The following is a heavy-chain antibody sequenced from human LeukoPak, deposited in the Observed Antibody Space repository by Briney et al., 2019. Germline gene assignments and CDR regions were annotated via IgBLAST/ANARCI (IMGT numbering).Heavy chain of an antibody. CDR3: ARAEGVGATADY. D-gene: IGHD1-26*01. CDR2: MNPNSGNT. CDR1: GYTFTSYD. V-gene: IGHV1-8*01. Sequence: ASVKVSCKASGYTFTSYDINWVRQATGQGLEWMGWMNPNSGNTGYAQKFQGRVTMTRNTSISTAYMELSRLRSDDTAVYYCARAEGVGATADYWGQGTLVTVSS. J-gene: IGHJ4*02.